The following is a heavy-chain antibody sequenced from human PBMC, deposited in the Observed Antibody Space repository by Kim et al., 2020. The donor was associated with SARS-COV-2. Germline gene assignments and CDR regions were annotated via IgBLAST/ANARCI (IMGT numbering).Heavy chain of an antibody. J-gene: IGHJ5*02. Sequence: SETLSLTCTVSGGSISSYYWSWIRQPPGKGLEWIGYIYYSGSTNYNPSLKSRVTISVDTSKNQFSLKLSSVTAADTAVYYCARHPSLYSSSWYYWFDPWGQGTLVTVSS. V-gene: IGHV4-59*08. D-gene: IGHD6-13*01. CDR2: IYYSGST. CDR1: GGSISSYY. CDR3: ARHPSLYSSSWYYWFDP.